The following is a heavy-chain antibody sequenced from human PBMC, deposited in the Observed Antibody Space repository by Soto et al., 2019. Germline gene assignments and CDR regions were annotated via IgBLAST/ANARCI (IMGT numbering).Heavy chain of an antibody. CDR2: INIDGSST. CDR3: ARGRETFPNLLDP. D-gene: IGHD1-26*01. CDR1: GFTFSSHG. Sequence: WGSRRLSCAASGFTFSSHGMHWVRQAPGKGLVWVSRINIDGSSTSYADSVKGRFNISRDNAKNTLYLQMNSLRAEDTAVYYWARGRETFPNLLDPWRQGPLGTVSS. J-gene: IGHJ5*02. V-gene: IGHV3-74*01.